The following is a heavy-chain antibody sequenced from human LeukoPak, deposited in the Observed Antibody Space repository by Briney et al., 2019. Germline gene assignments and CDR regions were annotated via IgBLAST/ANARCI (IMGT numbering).Heavy chain of an antibody. CDR2: IIPILGIA. V-gene: IGHV1-69*04. D-gene: IGHD3-10*01. J-gene: IGHJ3*02. CDR1: GGTFSSYA. Sequence: SVKVSCKASGGTFSSYAISWVRQAPGQGLEWMGRIIPILGIANYAQKFQGRVTITADRSTSTAYMELSSLRSEDTAVYYCAIANSGSYYNDDAFDIWGQGTMVTVSS. CDR3: AIANSGSYYNDDAFDI.